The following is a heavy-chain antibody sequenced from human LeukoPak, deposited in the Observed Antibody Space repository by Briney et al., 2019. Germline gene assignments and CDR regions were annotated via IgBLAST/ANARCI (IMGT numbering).Heavy chain of an antibody. V-gene: IGHV4-59*08. J-gene: IGHJ3*02. CDR3: ARQTMTTADAFDI. Sequence: PSETLSLTCTVSGGSISSHFWSWIRQPPGKGLEWIAYICYSGSTDYSGSTDYNPSLKSRVTISVDTSKKQFSLKLSSVTAGDTAVYYCARQTMTTADAFDIWGQGTMVTVSS. CDR2: ICYSGSTDYSGST. D-gene: IGHD4-17*01. CDR1: GGSISSHF.